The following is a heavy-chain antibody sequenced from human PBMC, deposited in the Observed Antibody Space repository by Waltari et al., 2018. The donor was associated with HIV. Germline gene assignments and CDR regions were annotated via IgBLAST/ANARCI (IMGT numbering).Heavy chain of an antibody. CDR3: ARVRITMIVARPNDAFDI. CDR1: GGSISSYY. V-gene: IGHV4-59*01. D-gene: IGHD3-22*01. J-gene: IGHJ3*02. CDR2: IYYSGST. Sequence: QVQLQESGPGLVQPSETLSLTCTVSGGSISSYYWSWIRQPPGKGLEWIGHIYYSGSTNYNPSLKSRVTISLDTSKNQFSLKLSSVTAADTAVYYCARVRITMIVARPNDAFDIWGQGTMVTVSS.